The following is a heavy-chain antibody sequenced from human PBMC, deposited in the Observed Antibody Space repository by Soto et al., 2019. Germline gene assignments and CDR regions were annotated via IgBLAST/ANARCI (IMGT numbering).Heavy chain of an antibody. D-gene: IGHD6-13*01. CDR1: GFTFSSYA. CDR2: ISYDGSNK. Sequence: VGSLRLSCAASGFTFSSYAMHWVRQAPGKGLEWVTVISYDGSNKYYADSVKGRFTISRDNSKNTLYLQMNSLRAEDTAVYYCARSSSWSSYYYYGMDVWGQGTTVTVSS. CDR3: ARSSSWSSYYYYGMDV. V-gene: IGHV3-30-3*01. J-gene: IGHJ6*02.